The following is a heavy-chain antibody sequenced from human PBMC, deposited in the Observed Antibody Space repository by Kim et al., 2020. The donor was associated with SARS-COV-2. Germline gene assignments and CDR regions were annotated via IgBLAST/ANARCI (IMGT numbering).Heavy chain of an antibody. CDR3: ARDPSSSWYNWFDP. CDR1: GFTFSSYA. Sequence: GGSLRLSCAASGFTFSSYAMHWVRQAPGKGLEWVAVISYDGSNKYYADSVKGRFTISRDNSKNTLYLQMNSLRAEDTAVYYCARDPSSSWYNWFDPWGQGTLVTVSP. CDR2: ISYDGSNK. J-gene: IGHJ5*02. D-gene: IGHD6-13*01. V-gene: IGHV3-30-3*01.